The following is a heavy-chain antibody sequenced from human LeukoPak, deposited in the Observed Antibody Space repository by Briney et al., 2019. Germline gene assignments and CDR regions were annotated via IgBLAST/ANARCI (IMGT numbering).Heavy chain of an antibody. V-gene: IGHV4-31*03. CDR2: IYYSGST. D-gene: IGHD1-1*01. J-gene: IGHJ5*02. CDR1: GGSISSGGYY. Sequence: SETLSLTCTVSGGSISSGGYYWSWIRQHPGKGLEWIGYIYYSGSTYYNPSLKSRVTISVDTSKNQFSLKLGSVTAADTAVYYCASFIAGRGYNWFDPGGQGTLVTVSS. CDR3: ASFIAGRGYNWFDP.